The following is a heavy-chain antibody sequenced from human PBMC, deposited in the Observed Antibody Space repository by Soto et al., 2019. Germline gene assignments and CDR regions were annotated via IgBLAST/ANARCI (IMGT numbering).Heavy chain of an antibody. J-gene: IGHJ4*02. CDR3: ANDQDPQLLRYFYWSPFDY. D-gene: IGHD3-9*01. CDR1: GFTFSSYA. CDR2: ISGSGGST. V-gene: IGHV3-23*01. Sequence: PGGSLRLSCAASGFTFSSYAMSWVRQAPGKWLEWVSAISGSGGSTYYADSVKGRFTISRDNSKNTLYLQMNSLRAEDTAVYYCANDQDPQLLRYFYWSPFDYWGQGXLVTVYS.